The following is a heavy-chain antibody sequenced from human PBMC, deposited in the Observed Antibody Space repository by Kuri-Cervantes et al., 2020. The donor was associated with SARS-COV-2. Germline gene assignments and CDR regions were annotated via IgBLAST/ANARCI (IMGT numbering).Heavy chain of an antibody. V-gene: IGHV3-11*04. CDR3: ARAGERYYDFWSGHLPNDAVDV. CDR1: GFTFSDYY. Sequence: LSLTCAASGFTFSDYYMHWIRQAPGKGLEWVSHISSSGTTTYYADSVKGRFTISRDNAKKSLYVQMNSLRAVDTAVYYCARAGERYYDFWSGHLPNDAVDVWGRGTMVTVSS. CDR2: ISSSGTTT. J-gene: IGHJ3*01. D-gene: IGHD3-3*01.